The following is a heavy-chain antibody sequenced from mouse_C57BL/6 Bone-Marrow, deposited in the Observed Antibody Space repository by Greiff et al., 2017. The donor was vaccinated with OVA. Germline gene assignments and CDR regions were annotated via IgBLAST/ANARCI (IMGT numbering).Heavy chain of an antibody. J-gene: IGHJ3*01. CDR3: AREGPWFAY. CDR2: IYPRSGNT. CDR1: GYTFTSYG. Sequence: VKLQESGAELARPGASVKLSCKASGYTFTSYGISWVKQSTGQGLEWIGEIYPRSGNTYYNEKFKGKATLTADKSSSTAYMELRSLTSEDSAVYFCAREGPWFAYWGQGTLVTVSA. V-gene: IGHV1-81*01.